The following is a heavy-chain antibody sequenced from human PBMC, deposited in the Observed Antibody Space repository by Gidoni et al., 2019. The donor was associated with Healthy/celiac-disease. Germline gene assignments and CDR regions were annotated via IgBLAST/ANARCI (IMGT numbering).Heavy chain of an antibody. CDR2: ISWNSGSI. D-gene: IGHD4-4*01. Sequence: EVQLVESGGGLVQPGRSLRLSCAASGFTFDDYAMHWVRQAPGKGLEWVSGISWNSGSIGYADSVKGRFTISRDNAKNSLYLQMNSLRAEDTALYYCAKDLFSDYSRSWYFDLWGRGTLVTVSS. J-gene: IGHJ2*01. CDR3: AKDLFSDYSRSWYFDL. V-gene: IGHV3-9*01. CDR1: GFTFDDYA.